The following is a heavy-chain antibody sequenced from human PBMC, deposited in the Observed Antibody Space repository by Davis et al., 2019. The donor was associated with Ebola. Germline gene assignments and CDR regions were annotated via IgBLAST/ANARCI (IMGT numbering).Heavy chain of an antibody. Sequence: MPGGSLRLSCTVSGGSIISSSSYWGWIRQPPRKGREWFGSIYYSGITYYNPSLKSRVTISVDTSKNQFSLKLSSVTAADTAVYYCARDTIAMVRGVIMIGRYFDYWGQGTLVTVSS. CDR1: GGSIISSSSY. D-gene: IGHD3-10*01. CDR2: IYYSGIT. V-gene: IGHV4-39*07. CDR3: ARDTIAMVRGVIMIGRYFDY. J-gene: IGHJ4*02.